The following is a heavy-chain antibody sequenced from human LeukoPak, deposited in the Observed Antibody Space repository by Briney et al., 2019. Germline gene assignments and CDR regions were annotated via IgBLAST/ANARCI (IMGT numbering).Heavy chain of an antibody. CDR3: AKEVCGSGSPNFDY. D-gene: IGHD3-10*01. J-gene: IGHJ4*02. V-gene: IGHV3-23*01. CDR1: GFTFSSYA. Sequence: SGGSLRLSCGTSGFTFSSYAMSWVRQAPGKGLEWVSAISGSGGSTYYADSVKGRFTISRDNSKNTLYLQMNSLRAEDTAVYYCAKEVCGSGSPNFDYWGQGTLVTVSS. CDR2: ISGSGGST.